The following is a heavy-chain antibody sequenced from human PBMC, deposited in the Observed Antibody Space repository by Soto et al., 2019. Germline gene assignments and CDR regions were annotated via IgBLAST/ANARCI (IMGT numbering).Heavy chain of an antibody. D-gene: IGHD4-17*01. CDR3: ARDNTVTAPYFYYGMDV. J-gene: IGHJ6*02. V-gene: IGHV1-18*01. CDR1: GYTFNTYG. Sequence: QVQLVQSGAEVKKPGASVKVSCKASGYTFNTYGYNWVRQAPGQGLEWMGWISAHTGQTNYAQKFQDRVTMTTDTSTSTVDVELRGLRSDDTAVYYCARDNTVTAPYFYYGMDVWGQGTTVTVSS. CDR2: ISAHTGQT.